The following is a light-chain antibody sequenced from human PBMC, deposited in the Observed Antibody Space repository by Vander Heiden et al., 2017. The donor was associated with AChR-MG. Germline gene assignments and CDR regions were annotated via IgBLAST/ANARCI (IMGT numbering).Light chain of an antibody. J-gene: IGKJ1*01. V-gene: IGKV1-39*01. CDR3: QQTDSTPPWT. CDR2: AAS. Sequence: DIQMTQSPSSLSASVGDRVTITCRASQSISNYLSWYQQKPGKAPKLLMYAASSLQSGVPSRFSGGGYGTDFTLTITSLQPEDFATYYCQQTDSTPPWTFGQGTKVEIK. CDR1: QSISNY.